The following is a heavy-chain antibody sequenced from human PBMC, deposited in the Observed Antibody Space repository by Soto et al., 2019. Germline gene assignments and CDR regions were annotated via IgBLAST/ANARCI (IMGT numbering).Heavy chain of an antibody. CDR3: ARGGDWFDP. CDR2: IYYSGST. J-gene: IGHJ5*02. Sequence: QVQLQESGPGLVKPSQTLSLTCTVSGASISSGGYYWSWFRQHPGQGLEWIGYIYYSGSTNSNPYLKSRVTISVDTSKNQLSLRLSSVTAADTAVYFCARGGDWFDPWGQGTLVTVSS. CDR1: GASISSGGYY. V-gene: IGHV4-31*03.